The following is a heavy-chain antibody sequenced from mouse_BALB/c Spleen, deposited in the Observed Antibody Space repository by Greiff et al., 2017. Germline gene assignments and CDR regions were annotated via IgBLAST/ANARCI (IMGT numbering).Heavy chain of an antibody. CDR3: AREAVSPGFAY. CDR2: IWAGGST. V-gene: IGHV2-9*02. D-gene: IGHD6-2*01. CDR1: GFSLTSYG. Sequence: VKLMESGPGLVAPSQSLSITCTVSGFSLTSYGVHWVRQPPGKGLEWLGVIWAGGSTNYNSALMSRLSISKDNSKSQVFLKMNSLQTDDTAMYYCAREAVSPGFAYWGQGTLVTVSA. J-gene: IGHJ3*01.